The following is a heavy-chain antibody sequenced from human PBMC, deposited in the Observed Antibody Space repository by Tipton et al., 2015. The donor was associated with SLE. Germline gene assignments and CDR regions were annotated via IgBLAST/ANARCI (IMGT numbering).Heavy chain of an antibody. CDR1: GGSFSGYC. J-gene: IGHJ5*02. CDR2: INHSGST. V-gene: IGHV4-34*01. Sequence: TLSLTCAVYGGSFSGYCWGWIRQPPGKGLEWIGEINHSGSTNYNPSLKSRVTISVDTSKNQFSLKLSSVTAADTAVYYCARRGYGSGSSWGQGTLVTVSS. D-gene: IGHD3-10*01. CDR3: ARRGYGSGSS.